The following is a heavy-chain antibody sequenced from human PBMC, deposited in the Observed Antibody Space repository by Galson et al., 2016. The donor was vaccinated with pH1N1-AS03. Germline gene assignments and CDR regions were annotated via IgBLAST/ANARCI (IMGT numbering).Heavy chain of an antibody. CDR3: ARAGIVETVMIRWGGDCYSTDY. J-gene: IGHJ4*02. D-gene: IGHD2-21*02. V-gene: IGHV1-2*06. CDR2: INPKTEGT. Sequence: SVKVSCKVSGYTLTAYYIHWVRQAPGQGLEWMGLINPKTEGTYSAQKFQGRVTMTRDTSVSTAYMELTWLTSDDTAVYYCARAGIVETVMIRWGGDCYSTDYWGQGTLVTVSS. CDR1: GYTLTAYY.